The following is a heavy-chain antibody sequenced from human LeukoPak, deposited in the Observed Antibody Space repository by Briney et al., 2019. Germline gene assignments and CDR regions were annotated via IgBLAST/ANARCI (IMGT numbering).Heavy chain of an antibody. CDR2: IGSSGSPI. CDR3: ARRDPFDY. CDR1: GFTFSSYS. Sequence: GGSLRLSCAASGFTFSSYSMNWVRQAPGKGLEWLSYIGSSGSPIYYADSVKGRFTISRDNANSLLYLQMNKLTDEDTAVYYCARRDPFDYWGQGTMVTVSS. J-gene: IGHJ4*02. V-gene: IGHV3-48*02.